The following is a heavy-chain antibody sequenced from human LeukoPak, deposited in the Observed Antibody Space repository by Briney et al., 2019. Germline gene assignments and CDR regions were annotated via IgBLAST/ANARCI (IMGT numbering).Heavy chain of an antibody. CDR2: IDTAGDT. CDR1: GFTFSSYD. CDR3: ARAWRGCIGGRCPYYFDY. J-gene: IGHJ4*02. Sequence: RPGGSLRLSCAASGFTFSSYDMHWVRHPTGKGLEWVSAIDTAGDTYYPDSVRGRFTFSRENAKNSLSLQMNSLRAEDTAVYYCARAWRGCIGGRCPYYFDYWGQGTLVTVSS. V-gene: IGHV3-13*01. D-gene: IGHD2-15*01.